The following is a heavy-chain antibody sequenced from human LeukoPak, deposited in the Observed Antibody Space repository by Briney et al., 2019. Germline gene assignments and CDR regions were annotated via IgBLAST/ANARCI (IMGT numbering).Heavy chain of an antibody. D-gene: IGHD3/OR15-3a*01. Sequence: SETLSLTCTVSGYSVSSGYYWGWIRQPPGKGLEWIGSIYHSGNTYYNASLKSQVSISIDTSKNQFSLRLTSVTAADTAVYYCARQTGSGLFILPGGQGTLVTVSS. CDR1: GYSVSSGYY. CDR2: IYHSGNT. CDR3: ARQTGSGLFILP. J-gene: IGHJ4*02. V-gene: IGHV4-38-2*02.